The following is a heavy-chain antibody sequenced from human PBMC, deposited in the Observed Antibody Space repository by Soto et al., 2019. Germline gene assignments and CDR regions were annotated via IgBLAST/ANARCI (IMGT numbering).Heavy chain of an antibody. Sequence: VRPQRLSCAASPFTFKNYGIQWVRQSPGKGLEWVALISFDGRSEYYGDSVKGRFTVSRDNFKNMLYLQMNNLGTEDTALYYCARDMRGYNYGPLDYWGQGVLVTVSS. J-gene: IGHJ4*02. D-gene: IGHD5-12*01. CDR1: PFTFKNYG. V-gene: IGHV3-30*03. CDR3: ARDMRGYNYGPLDY. CDR2: ISFDGRSE.